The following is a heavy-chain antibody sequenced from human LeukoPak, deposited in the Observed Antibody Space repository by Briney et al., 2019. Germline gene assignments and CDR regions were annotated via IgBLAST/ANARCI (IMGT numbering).Heavy chain of an antibody. CDR1: GFTFSDNY. Sequence: GGSLRLSCAASGFTFSDNYMTWVRQAPGKGTEWLSYISGNGGVIQYADSVKGRFTISRDNAKNLLYLQMDSLRAEDTAVYYCARRGAVADAFDIWGQGTMVTVSS. CDR2: ISGNGGVI. J-gene: IGHJ3*02. V-gene: IGHV3-11*04. D-gene: IGHD4-23*01. CDR3: ARRGAVADAFDI.